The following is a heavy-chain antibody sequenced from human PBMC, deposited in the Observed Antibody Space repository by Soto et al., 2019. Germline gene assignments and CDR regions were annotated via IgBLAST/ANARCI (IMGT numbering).Heavy chain of an antibody. CDR3: ARGRYDSSGSNWFDP. J-gene: IGHJ5*02. CDR1: GYIFTSYY. Sequence: ASVKVSCKASGYIFTSYYINWVRQATGQGLEWMGWMNPNSGNTGYAQKFQGRVTMTRNTSISTAYMELSSLRSEDTAVYYCARGRYDSSGSNWFDPWGQGTLVTVSS. CDR2: MNPNSGNT. V-gene: IGHV1-8*02. D-gene: IGHD3-22*01.